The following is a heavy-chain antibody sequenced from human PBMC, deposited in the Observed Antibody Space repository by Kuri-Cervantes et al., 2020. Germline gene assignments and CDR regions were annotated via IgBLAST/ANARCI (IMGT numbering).Heavy chain of an antibody. Sequence: GGSLRLSCAASGFTFSSYGMHWVRQAPGKGLEWVAVIWYDGSNKYYADSVKGRFTISRDNSKNTLYLQMNSLRAEDTAVYYCARDRSSGYYYSLDYWGQGTLVTVSS. J-gene: IGHJ4*02. CDR1: GFTFSSYG. CDR3: ARDRSSGYYYSLDY. CDR2: IWYDGSNK. D-gene: IGHD3-22*01. V-gene: IGHV3-33*01.